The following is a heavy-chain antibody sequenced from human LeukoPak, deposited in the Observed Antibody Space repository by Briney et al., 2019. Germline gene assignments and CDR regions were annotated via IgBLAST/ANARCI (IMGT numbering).Heavy chain of an antibody. CDR2: INPNSGGT. Sequence: ASVKVSCKASGYTFTGYYMHWVRQAPGQGLEWMGWINPNSGGTNYAQKFQGRVTMTRDTCISTAYIELSRLRSDDTAVYYCVRGTGSGWYFDYWGQGTLVTVSS. V-gene: IGHV1-2*02. D-gene: IGHD6-19*01. J-gene: IGHJ4*02. CDR3: VRGTGSGWYFDY. CDR1: GYTFTGYY.